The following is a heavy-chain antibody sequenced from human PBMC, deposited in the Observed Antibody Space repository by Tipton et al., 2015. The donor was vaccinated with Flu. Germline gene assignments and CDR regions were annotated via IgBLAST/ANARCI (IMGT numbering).Heavy chain of an antibody. CDR2: IFHSGST. J-gene: IGHJ4*02. V-gene: IGHV4-39*07. CDR1: GGSVSSSAYF. CDR3: ARPISLAVAGPFDY. Sequence: TLSLTCAVSGGSVSSSAYFWGWIRQPPGKGLEWIGSIFHSGSTYYNPSLRSRVTISVDTSKSQFSLKLSSLTAADTAVYYCARPISLAVAGPFDYWGQGTLVTVSS. D-gene: IGHD6-19*01.